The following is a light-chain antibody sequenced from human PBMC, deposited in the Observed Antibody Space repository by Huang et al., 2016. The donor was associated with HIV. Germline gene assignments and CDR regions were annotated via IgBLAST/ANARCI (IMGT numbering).Light chain of an antibody. V-gene: IGKV2-30*02. J-gene: IGKJ1*01. Sequence: DVIMTQSPLLLPVTLGQPAAISCRSSQTLVHTDGNTYLNWFLQRPGQSPRRLIYKVSNRDSGVPDRFTGSGSGIEVTLTSSRVEAEDVGIYYCMQGTHWPPGTFGQGTNMEIK. CDR3: MQGTHWPPGT. CDR1: QTLVHTDGNTY. CDR2: KVS.